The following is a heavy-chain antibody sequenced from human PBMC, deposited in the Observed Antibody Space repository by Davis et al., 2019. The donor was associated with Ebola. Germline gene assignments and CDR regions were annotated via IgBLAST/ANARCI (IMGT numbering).Heavy chain of an antibody. Sequence: PSETLSLTCTVSGVSISRHYWSWIRQPPGKGLEWIGEITPRGKVKYHPSLKSRATLSIDTSSKQISLKLTSLTAADAAVYYCASPHQIRGSDYFDCWGQGTLVTVSS. D-gene: IGHD6-19*01. CDR3: ASPHQIRGSDYFDC. V-gene: IGHV4-34*01. CDR2: ITPRGKV. J-gene: IGHJ4*02. CDR1: GVSISRHY.